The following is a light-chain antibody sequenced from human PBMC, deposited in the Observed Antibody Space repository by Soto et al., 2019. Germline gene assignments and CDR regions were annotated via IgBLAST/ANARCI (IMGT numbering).Light chain of an antibody. J-gene: IGKJ5*01. Sequence: EILMTQSPVTLSLSEGEIATLSWRASQSVGSKLAWYQQIPGQPPRLLIYGAFTRATGIPARFSGSGSGTEFTLTISSLQSEDFAVYFCQQYDDRPPITFGQGTRLEI. CDR2: GAF. CDR3: QQYDDRPPIT. CDR1: QSVGSK. V-gene: IGKV3-15*01.